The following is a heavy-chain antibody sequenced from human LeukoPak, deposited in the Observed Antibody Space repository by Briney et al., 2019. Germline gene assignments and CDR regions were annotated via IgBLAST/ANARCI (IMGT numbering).Heavy chain of an antibody. V-gene: IGHV4-39*07. CDR2: IYYSGST. CDR3: ARDAVLLWFGEANYYYGMDV. Sequence: SETLSLTCTVSGGSISSSSYYWGWIRQPPGKGLEWIGSIYYSGSTYYNPSLKSRVTISVDTSKNQFSLKLSSVSAADTAVYYCARDAVLLWFGEANYYYGMDVWGQGTTVTVSS. CDR1: GGSISSSSYY. J-gene: IGHJ6*02. D-gene: IGHD3-10*01.